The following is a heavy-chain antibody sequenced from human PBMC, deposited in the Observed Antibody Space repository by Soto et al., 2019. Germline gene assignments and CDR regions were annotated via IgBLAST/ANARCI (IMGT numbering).Heavy chain of an antibody. J-gene: IGHJ4*02. CDR3: ARATGTLRSRNCDY. Sequence: QVQLQESGPKLVKPSQTLSLTCSVSGGPISTVGHYWTWIRQPPGKGLEWIGSIYHTGSTYYSKSLRSRLTMSVDTSKSQFSLRLSSVTAADTAVYYCARATGTLRSRNCDYWGQGSLVTVSS. V-gene: IGHV4-31*03. CDR1: GGPISTVGHY. D-gene: IGHD1-1*01. CDR2: IYHTGST.